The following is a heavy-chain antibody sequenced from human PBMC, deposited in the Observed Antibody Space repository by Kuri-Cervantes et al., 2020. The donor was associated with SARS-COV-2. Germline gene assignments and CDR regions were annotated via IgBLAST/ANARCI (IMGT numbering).Heavy chain of an antibody. CDR1: GFTVSSYG. CDR3: ARVVGATKAGALDI. J-gene: IGHJ3*02. CDR2: IWYDGSNK. D-gene: IGHD1-26*01. V-gene: IGHV3-33*01. Sequence: GESLKISCAASGFTVSSYGMHWGRQAPGKGLEWVAVIWYDGSNKYYADSVKGRFTISRDKSKNTLYLQMNSLGAEDTAVYYCARVVGATKAGALDIWGQGTMVTVSS.